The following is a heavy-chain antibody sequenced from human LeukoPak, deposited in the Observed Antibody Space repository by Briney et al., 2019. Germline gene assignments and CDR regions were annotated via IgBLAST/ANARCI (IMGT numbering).Heavy chain of an antibody. D-gene: IGHD6-19*01. CDR2: IYHSGST. V-gene: IGHV4-4*02. Sequence: SGTLSLTCAVSGGSISSSNWWSWVRQPPGKGLEWIGEIYHSGSTNYNPSLKSRVTISVDESKNQFSLKLSSVTAADTAVYYCASYSSGLYYFDYWGQGTLVTVSS. CDR3: ASYSSGLYYFDY. CDR1: GGSISSSNW. J-gene: IGHJ4*02.